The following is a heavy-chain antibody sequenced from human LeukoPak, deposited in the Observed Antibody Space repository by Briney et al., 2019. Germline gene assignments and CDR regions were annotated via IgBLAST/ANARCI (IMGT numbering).Heavy chain of an antibody. CDR3: ARRGLWFGSNWFDP. J-gene: IGHJ5*02. CDR1: GFTFSSYS. CDR2: ISSSSSTI. Sequence: GGSLRLSCAASGFTFSSYSMNWVRQAPGKGLEWVSYISSSSSTIYYADSVKGRFTISRDNAKNSLYLQMNSLRAEDTAVYYCARRGLWFGSNWFDPWGQGTLVTVSS. D-gene: IGHD3-10*01. V-gene: IGHV3-48*01.